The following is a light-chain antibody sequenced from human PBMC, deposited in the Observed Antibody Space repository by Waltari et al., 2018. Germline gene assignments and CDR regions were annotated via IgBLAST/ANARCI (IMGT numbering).Light chain of an antibody. Sequence: FQKKSGQAPVAVSRRNTGRPPEIPERFSGSDSRTTATLTIIGVQPEDEADYFCQTVDDTGNYVLFGGGTKLTVL. J-gene: IGLJ3*02. CDR2: RNT. V-gene: IGLV3-25*03. CDR3: QTVDDTGNYVL.